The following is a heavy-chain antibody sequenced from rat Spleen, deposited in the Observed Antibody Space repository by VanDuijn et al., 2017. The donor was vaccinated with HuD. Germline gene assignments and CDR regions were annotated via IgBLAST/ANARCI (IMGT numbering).Heavy chain of an antibody. CDR2: INKDGSTI. Sequence: EVKLVESGGGLVQPGRSLKLSCTASGFNFNDYWMAWVRQAPGKGLEWIGEINKDGSTINYTPSLKDKFTMSRDNAKNTLYLQMSKLRSEDTAIYYCTRVTYSSYMNWGQGVMVTVSS. D-gene: IGHD1-2*01. V-gene: IGHV4-2*01. CDR1: GFNFNDYW. CDR3: TRVTYSSYMN. J-gene: IGHJ2*01.